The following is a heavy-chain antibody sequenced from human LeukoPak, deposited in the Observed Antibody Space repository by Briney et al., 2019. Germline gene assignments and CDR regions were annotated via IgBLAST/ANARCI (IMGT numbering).Heavy chain of an antibody. D-gene: IGHD1-26*01. J-gene: IGHJ3*02. CDR3: VSDRETQEQI. V-gene: IGHV3-64D*09. CDR2: ISYNGDST. CDR1: GLTFSRHN. Sequence: GGSLRLSCSGSGLTFSRHNMHWVRQAPGKGLEYVSAISYNGDSTYYVDSVKGRFTISRGNSKNTLDLQMSSLRPEDTAVYYCVSDRETQEQIWGPGTLVTVSS.